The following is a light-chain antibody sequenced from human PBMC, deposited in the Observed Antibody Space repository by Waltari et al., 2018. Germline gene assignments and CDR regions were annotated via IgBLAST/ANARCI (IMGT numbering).Light chain of an antibody. Sequence: QSVLTQPPSVSGAPGQRVTISCTGSTPNIRAGYDVPWYQQLPGTAPKLLIFGNTNRPSGVPDRFSGSKSGTSPSLAITGLQVEDEADYYCQSYDNSLSGYVFGSGTKVTVL. V-gene: IGLV1-40*01. CDR1: TPNIRAGYD. CDR2: GNT. CDR3: QSYDNSLSGYV. J-gene: IGLJ1*01.